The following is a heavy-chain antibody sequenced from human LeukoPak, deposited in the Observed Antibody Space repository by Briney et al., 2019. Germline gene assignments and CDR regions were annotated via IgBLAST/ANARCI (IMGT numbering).Heavy chain of an antibody. D-gene: IGHD1-1*01. CDR1: GFTFGDYA. Sequence: GGSLRLSCTASGFTFGDYAMTWARQAPGKGLEWVGFIRSKAYGGTPEYAASVKGRFTISRDDSKSIAYLQMNSLKTEDTAVYYCIRARHWNGGWFDPWGQGTLVTVSS. CDR2: IRSKAYGGTP. V-gene: IGHV3-49*04. CDR3: IRARHWNGGWFDP. J-gene: IGHJ5*02.